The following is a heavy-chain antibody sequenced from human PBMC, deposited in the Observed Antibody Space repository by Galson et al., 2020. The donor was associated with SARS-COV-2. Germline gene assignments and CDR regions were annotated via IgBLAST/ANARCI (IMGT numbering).Heavy chain of an antibody. Sequence: GGSLRLSCAASGFSFSNYALHWVRQAPGKGLEWVAVTSHDGSSKYYADSLKGRFTISSDNSRNTLYLQMNSLRAEDTAVYNCARDMGNRGAFPYDYPFTMDVGGQGTTVTVS. CDR1: GFSFSNYA. J-gene: IGHJ6*02. V-gene: IGHV3-30-3*01. D-gene: IGHD5-12*01. CDR3: ARDMGNRGAFPYDYPFTMDV. CDR2: TSHDGSSK.